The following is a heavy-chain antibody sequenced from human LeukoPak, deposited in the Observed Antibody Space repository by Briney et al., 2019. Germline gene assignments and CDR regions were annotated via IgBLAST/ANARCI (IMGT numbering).Heavy chain of an antibody. Sequence: PSETLSLTCTVSGGSISSYYWSWIRQPPGKGLEWIGYVYYSGSTNYNPSLKSRVTISVDTSKNQFSLKLSSVTAADTAVYYCARGWGNGYDLGGGDYWGQGTLVTVSS. CDR2: VYYSGST. V-gene: IGHV4-59*01. CDR1: GGSISSYY. D-gene: IGHD5-12*01. CDR3: ARGWGNGYDLGGGDY. J-gene: IGHJ4*02.